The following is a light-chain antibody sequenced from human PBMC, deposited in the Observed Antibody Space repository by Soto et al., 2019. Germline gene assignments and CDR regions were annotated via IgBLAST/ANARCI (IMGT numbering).Light chain of an antibody. CDR2: RAS. CDR1: QSINSN. J-gene: IGKJ4*02. V-gene: IGKV3-15*01. Sequence: EIVMTQPPATLSLSPGDRATLSCRASQSINSNLAWYQQKPGQAPRLFMFRASSRATGVPARFSGSGSETEFNLTISSLQSEDFAVYYCHQYNNWPRATCGGGPKVETK. CDR3: HQYNNWPRAT.